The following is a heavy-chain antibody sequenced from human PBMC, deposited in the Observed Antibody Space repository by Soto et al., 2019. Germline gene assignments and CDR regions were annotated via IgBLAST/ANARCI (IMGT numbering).Heavy chain of an antibody. V-gene: IGHV4-59*01. J-gene: IGHJ1*01. CDR2: IHYSGNT. CDR1: GASISSSY. CDR3: ARGGQSLVQYFPH. D-gene: IGHD6-19*01. Sequence: PSETLSLTCTVSGASISSSYWSWIRQPPGKGPEWIGYIHYSGNTMYNPSLKSRVTISVDTSKNQFSLRLSSVIAADTAVYYCARGGQSLVQYFPHWGQGTLVPV.